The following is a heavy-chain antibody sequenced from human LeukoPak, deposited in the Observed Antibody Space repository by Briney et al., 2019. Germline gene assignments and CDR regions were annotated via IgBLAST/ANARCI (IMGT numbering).Heavy chain of an antibody. CDR1: GFSLSTSGMR. V-gene: IGHV2-70D*14. D-gene: IGHD4-17*01. CDR2: SDWEDDK. Sequence: SCPALVKPTQTLTLTCTFSGFSLSTSGMRVSWIGQPPRKALEWLSGSDWEDDKFYSTSLKTRLTLSKHTAKNQVVLTTTNMDPVDTATYYCARTSRNYGDPYFDYWGQGTLVTVSS. CDR3: ARTSRNYGDPYFDY. J-gene: IGHJ4*02.